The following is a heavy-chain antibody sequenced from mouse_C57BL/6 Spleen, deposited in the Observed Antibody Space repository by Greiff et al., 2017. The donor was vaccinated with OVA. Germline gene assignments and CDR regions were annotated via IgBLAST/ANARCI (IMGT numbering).Heavy chain of an antibody. J-gene: IGHJ1*03. CDR3: TRRGVATRYFDV. CDR2: IDPETGGT. D-gene: IGHD1-1*02. V-gene: IGHV1-15*01. Sequence: QVQLQQSGAEPVRPGASVTLSCKASGYTFTDYEMHWVKQTPVHGLEWIGAIDPETGGTAYNQKFKGKAILTADKSSSTAYMELRSLTSEDSAVYYCTRRGVATRYFDVWGTGTTVTVSS. CDR1: GYTFTDYE.